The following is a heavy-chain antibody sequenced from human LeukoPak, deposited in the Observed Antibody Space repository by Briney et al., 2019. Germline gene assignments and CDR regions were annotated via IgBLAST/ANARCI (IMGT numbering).Heavy chain of an antibody. CDR2: MNPNSGNT. V-gene: IGHV1-8*01. J-gene: IGHJ6*03. CDR1: GYTFTSYD. Sequence: ASVKVSCKASGYTFTSYDINWVRQATGQGLEWMGWMNPNSGNTGYAQKFQGRVTMTRNTSISTAYKELSSLRSEDAAVYYCARGRTVVILGGYYYYYMDVWGKGTTVTVSS. CDR3: ARGRTVVILGGYYYYYMDV. D-gene: IGHD4-23*01.